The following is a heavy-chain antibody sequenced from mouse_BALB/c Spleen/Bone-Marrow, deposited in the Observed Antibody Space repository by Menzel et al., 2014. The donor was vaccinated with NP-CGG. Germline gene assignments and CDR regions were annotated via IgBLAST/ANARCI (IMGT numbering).Heavy chain of an antibody. CDR2: IYPGDGDT. V-gene: IGHV1-80*01. J-gene: IGHJ4*01. CDR1: GYAFSSXW. Sequence: VQLQQSGAELVRPGSSVKISCKASGYAFSSXWMNWVKQRPGQGLEWIGQIYPGDGDTNYNGKFKGKATLTADKSSSTAYMQLSSLTSEDSAVYFCARLDGYYPYYAMDYWGQGTSVTVSS. D-gene: IGHD2-3*01. CDR3: ARLDGYYPYYAMDY.